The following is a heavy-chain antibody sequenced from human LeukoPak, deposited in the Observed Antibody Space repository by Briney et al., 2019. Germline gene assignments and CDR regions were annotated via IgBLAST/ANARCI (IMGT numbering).Heavy chain of an antibody. V-gene: IGHV4-30-2*01. CDR2: IYHSGST. CDR1: GGSISSGGYS. D-gene: IGHD7-27*01. J-gene: IGHJ2*01. Sequence: SETLSLTCAVSGGSISSGGYSWSWIRQPPGKGLEWIGYIYHSGSTYYNPSLKSRVTISVDRSKNQFSLKLSSVTAADTAVYYCARDRPGDWYFDLWGCGTLVTVSS. CDR3: ARDRPGDWYFDL.